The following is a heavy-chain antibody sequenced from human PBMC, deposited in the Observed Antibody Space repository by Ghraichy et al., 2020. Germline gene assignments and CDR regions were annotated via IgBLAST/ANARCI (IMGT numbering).Heavy chain of an antibody. CDR1: GYTFTTYG. V-gene: IGHV1-18*04. J-gene: IGHJ6*02. Sequence: ASVKVSCKASGYTFTTYGISWVRQAPGQGLEWMGWISAYNGNTNYAQILQGRVTMTTDTSTSTAYMELRSLRSDDTAVYYCARETILGVVIMNYYYAMDVWGQGTTVTISS. D-gene: IGHD3-3*01. CDR3: ARETILGVVIMNYYYAMDV. CDR2: ISAYNGNT.